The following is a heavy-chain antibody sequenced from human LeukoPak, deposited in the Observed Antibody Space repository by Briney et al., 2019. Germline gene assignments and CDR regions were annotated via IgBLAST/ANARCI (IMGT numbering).Heavy chain of an antibody. Sequence: ASVKVSCKASGYTFTNYDINWVRQAPGQGLEWMGWISAHNGNTNYTQKLQGRVTMTTDTSTTTAYMEMRSLRSDDTAVYYCARLAYGANYIDYWGQGTLVTVSS. CDR1: GYTFTNYD. CDR3: ARLAYGANYIDY. J-gene: IGHJ4*02. CDR2: ISAHNGNT. D-gene: IGHD4-17*01. V-gene: IGHV1-18*01.